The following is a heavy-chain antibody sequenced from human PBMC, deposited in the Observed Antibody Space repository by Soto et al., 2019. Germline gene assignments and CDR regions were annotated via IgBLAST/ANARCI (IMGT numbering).Heavy chain of an antibody. Sequence: VQLLESGGGLVQPGGSLRLSCAASGFTFGSYVMAWVRQAPGKGLEWISGISAGGGGTYYSDSVKGRFTISRDNSKNTMYLQMNSLRAEDTAVYYCARGVPDDNPAYGLDYWGQGALVTVSS. CDR2: ISAGGGGT. V-gene: IGHV3-23*01. D-gene: IGHD3-10*01. CDR3: ARGVPDDNPAYGLDY. CDR1: GFTFGSYV. J-gene: IGHJ4*02.